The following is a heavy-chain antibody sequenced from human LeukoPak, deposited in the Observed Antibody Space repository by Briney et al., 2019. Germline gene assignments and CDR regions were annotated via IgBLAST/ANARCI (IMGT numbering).Heavy chain of an antibody. J-gene: IGHJ4*02. V-gene: IGHV3-23*01. CDR2: ISASGYST. CDR1: GFTFSSYA. CDR3: AKEAGYSGYDYPDY. D-gene: IGHD5-12*01. Sequence: GGTLRLSCAASGFTFSSYAMSWVRQAAGKGLEWISAISASGYSTYYADSVKGRFTIYRENSKNTLYLQINSLRAEDTAVYYCAKEAGYSGYDYPDYWGQGTLVTVSS.